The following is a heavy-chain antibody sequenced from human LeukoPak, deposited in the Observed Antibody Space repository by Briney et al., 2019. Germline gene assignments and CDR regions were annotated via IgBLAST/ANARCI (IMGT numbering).Heavy chain of an antibody. CDR1: GFTFSSYA. D-gene: IGHD3-10*01. V-gene: IGHV3-23*01. J-gene: IGHJ4*02. Sequence: PGGSLRLSCAASGFTFSSYAMSWVRQAPGKGLEWVSAISSSGGSTYYADSVRGRFTISRDNSKNTLYLQMSSLRAEDTGVYYCAKDFIFGGSGRSCTKPPDYYFDYWGQGTLVTVSS. CDR3: AKDFIFGGSGRSCTKPPDYYFDY. CDR2: ISSSGGST.